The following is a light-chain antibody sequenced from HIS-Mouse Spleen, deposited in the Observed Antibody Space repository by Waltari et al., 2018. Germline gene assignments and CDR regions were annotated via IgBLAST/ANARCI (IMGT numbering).Light chain of an antibody. CDR3: CSYAGSYTSGVV. CDR1: SRDFGGYNY. V-gene: IGLV2-11*01. J-gene: IGLJ2*01. CDR2: DVS. Sequence: QSALTQPRSVSGSPGQSVPISCPGPSRDFGGYNYFPCYQQHPGKAPKLMIYDVSKRPSGVPDRFSGSKSGNTASLTISGLQAEDEADYYCCSYAGSYTSGVVFGGGTKLTVL.